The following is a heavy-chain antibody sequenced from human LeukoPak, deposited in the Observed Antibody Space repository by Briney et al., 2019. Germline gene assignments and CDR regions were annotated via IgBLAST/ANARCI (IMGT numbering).Heavy chain of an antibody. CDR3: ARVLTIFGVVEHAFDI. CDR2: IYYSGST. J-gene: IGHJ3*02. D-gene: IGHD3-3*01. V-gene: IGHV4-30-2*01. Sequence: SQTLSLTCAVSGGSISSGGYSWSWIRQPPGKGLEWIVYIYYSGSTYYNPSLKSRVTISVDRSENQFSLKLSSVTAADTALYYCARVLTIFGVVEHAFDIWGQGTMVTVSS. CDR1: GGSISSGGYS.